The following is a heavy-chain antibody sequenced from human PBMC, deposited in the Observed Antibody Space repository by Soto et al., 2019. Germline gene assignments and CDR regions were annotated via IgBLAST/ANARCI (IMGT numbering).Heavy chain of an antibody. J-gene: IGHJ3*02. Sequence: QVQLQESGPGLVKPSETLSLTCTVSGVSISSDYWTWIRQSPGKGLEWIAYTSHTGTTDYNPSLKGGVTISLDPSKNQFSWNLGSVTAGDTAVYYWGQAPPWMEPFDTWGKGT. CDR1: GVSISSDY. D-gene: IGHD1-26*01. V-gene: IGHV4-59*01. CDR2: TSHTGTT. CDR3: GQAPPWMEPFDT.